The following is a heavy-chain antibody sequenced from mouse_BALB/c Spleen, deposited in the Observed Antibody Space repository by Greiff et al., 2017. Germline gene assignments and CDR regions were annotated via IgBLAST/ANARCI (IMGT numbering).Heavy chain of an antibody. J-gene: IGHJ4*01. CDR3: ARRYGYFAMDY. V-gene: IGHV14-3*02. Sequence: EVQVQQSGAELVKPGASVKLSCTASGFNIKDTYMHWVKQRPEQGLEWIGRIDPANGNTKYDPKFQGKATITADTSSNTAYLQLSSLTSEDTAVYYCARRYGYFAMDYWGQGTSVTVSS. CDR1: GFNIKDTY. D-gene: IGHD2-10*02. CDR2: IDPANGNT.